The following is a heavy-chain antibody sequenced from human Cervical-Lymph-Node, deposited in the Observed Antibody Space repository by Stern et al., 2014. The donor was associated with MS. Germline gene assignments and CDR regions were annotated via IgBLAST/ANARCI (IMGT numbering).Heavy chain of an antibody. CDR2: INPGDGST. V-gene: IGHV1-46*01. Sequence: QVQLVQSGAEVKKPGASVRLACKASGYTFTRDYIHWVRQAPGQGLEWMGVINPGDGSTSYAEKFQGRPTMTSDTSTSTVYMELTSLTSEDTAVYYCARLSGSYYRRNWFDPWGQGTLVTVSS. J-gene: IGHJ5*02. CDR1: GYTFTRDY. D-gene: IGHD1-26*01. CDR3: ARLSGSYYRRNWFDP.